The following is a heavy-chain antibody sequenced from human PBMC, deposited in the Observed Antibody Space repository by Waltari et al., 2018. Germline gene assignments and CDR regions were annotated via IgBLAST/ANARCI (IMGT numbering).Heavy chain of an antibody. J-gene: IGHJ4*02. CDR1: GGTFSRYA. V-gene: IGHV1-69*10. CDR2: ISPILGIA. Sequence: QVQLVQSGAEVKKPASSVKVSCKASGGTFSRYAIRWVRQAPGQGLEWMGGISPILGIANYAQKFQGRVTITADKSTSTAYMELSSLRSEDTAVYYCATRDTVTTMTDWGQGTLVTVSS. D-gene: IGHD4-17*01. CDR3: ATRDTVTTMTD.